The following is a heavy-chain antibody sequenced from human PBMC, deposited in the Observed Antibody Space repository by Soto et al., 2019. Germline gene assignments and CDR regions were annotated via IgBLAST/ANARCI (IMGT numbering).Heavy chain of an antibody. J-gene: IGHJ4*02. CDR3: ARVGFASAWYRQYYFDY. CDR2: ISGPGTTT. Sequence: RLSCVASGFTFSDYYMDWIRQAPGKGLEWVSYISGPGTTTHYADSVKGRFTISRDNAKNSLYLQMDSLRAEDTAVYYCARVGFASAWYRQYYFDYWGQGALVTVSS. V-gene: IGHV3-11*01. CDR1: GFTFSDYY. D-gene: IGHD6-19*01.